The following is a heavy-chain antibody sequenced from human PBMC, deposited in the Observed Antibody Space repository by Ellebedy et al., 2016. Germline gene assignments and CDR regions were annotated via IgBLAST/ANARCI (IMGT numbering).Heavy chain of an antibody. CDR3: ARARAITIFGVVTDTNWFDP. CDR1: GGSISSGDYY. V-gene: IGHV4-30-4*01. CDR2: IYYSGST. Sequence: SETLSLTCTVSGGSISSGDYYWSWIRQPPGKGLEWIGYIYYSGSTYYNPSLKSRVTISVDTSKNHFSLSLSSVTAADTAVYYCARARAITIFGVVTDTNWFDPWGQGTLVTVSS. J-gene: IGHJ5*02. D-gene: IGHD3-3*01.